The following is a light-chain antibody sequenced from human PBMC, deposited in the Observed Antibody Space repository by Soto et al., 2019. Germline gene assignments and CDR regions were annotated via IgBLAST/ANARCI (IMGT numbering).Light chain of an antibody. CDR1: PSVSSN. J-gene: IGKJ2*01. CDR2: GAS. CDR3: QQYNNWPPEYT. V-gene: IGKV3-15*01. Sequence: EIVMTQSPDTLSVSPGERATLSCRASPSVSSNFAWYQQKPDQAPRLLIYGASTRATGTPARFSGSGSGTEFTLTISSLQSEDFAVYYCQQYNNWPPEYTFGQGTKLEIK.